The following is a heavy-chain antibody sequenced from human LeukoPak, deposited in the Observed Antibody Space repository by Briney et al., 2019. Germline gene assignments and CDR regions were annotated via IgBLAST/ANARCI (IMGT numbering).Heavy chain of an antibody. CDR1: GYSFTSYW. CDR2: IYPGDSDT. CDR3: SGHRAAATSRVYNWFDP. V-gene: IGHV5-51*01. J-gene: IGHJ5*02. D-gene: IGHD2-15*01. Sequence: GESLKISCKGSGYSFTSYWIGWVRQMPGKGLEWMGIIYPGDSDTRYSPSFQGQVTISADKSISTAYLQWSSLKASDTAMYYCSGHRAAATSRVYNWFDPWGPGTLVTVSS.